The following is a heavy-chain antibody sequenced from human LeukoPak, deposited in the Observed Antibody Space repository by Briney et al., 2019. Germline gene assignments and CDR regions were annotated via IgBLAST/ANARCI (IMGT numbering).Heavy chain of an antibody. J-gene: IGHJ4*02. Sequence: GGSLRLSCVASGFTFDDYAMHWVRQVPGKGLEWVSGISWNSGSKGYADSVKGRFTISRDNAKNSLYLQMNNLRVEDTAMYYCAGGTGFIIKDWGQGTLVTVSS. V-gene: IGHV3-9*01. D-gene: IGHD3-9*01. CDR2: ISWNSGSK. CDR1: GFTFDDYA. CDR3: AGGTGFIIKD.